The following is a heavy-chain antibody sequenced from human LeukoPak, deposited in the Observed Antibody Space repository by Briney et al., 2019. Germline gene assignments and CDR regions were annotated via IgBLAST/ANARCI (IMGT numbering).Heavy chain of an antibody. CDR3: ARRFPVGATGGYYYYYGMDV. D-gene: IGHD1-26*01. Sequence: SETLSLTRAVYGGSLCGYYWSWIRQPPGKGLEWIGEINHSGSTNYNPPLKSRVTISVDTSKNQFSLKLSSVTAAHTAVYYCARRFPVGATGGYYYYYGMDVWGQGTTVTVSS. CDR1: GGSLCGYY. V-gene: IGHV4-34*01. CDR2: INHSGST. J-gene: IGHJ6*02.